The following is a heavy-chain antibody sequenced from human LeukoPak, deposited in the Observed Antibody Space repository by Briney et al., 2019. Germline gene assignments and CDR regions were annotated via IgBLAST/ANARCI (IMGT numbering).Heavy chain of an antibody. CDR3: ARTNADLIAAAGYYYYYMDV. CDR2: IYYSGST. Sequence: SETLSLTCTVSGGSISSSSYYWGWIRQPPGKGLEWIGSIYYSGSTYYNPSLKSRVTISVDTSKNQFSLKLSSVTAADTAVYYCARTNADLIAAAGYYYYYMDVWGKGTTVTVSS. D-gene: IGHD6-13*01. CDR1: GGSISSSSYY. J-gene: IGHJ6*03. V-gene: IGHV4-39*07.